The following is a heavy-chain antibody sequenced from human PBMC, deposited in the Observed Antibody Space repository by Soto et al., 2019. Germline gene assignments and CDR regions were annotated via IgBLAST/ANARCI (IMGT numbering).Heavy chain of an antibody. CDR1: GFTFSSYA. V-gene: IGHV3-23*01. D-gene: IGHD2-15*01. Sequence: DVQLLESGGGLVQPEGSLRLSCAASGFTFSSYAMGWVRQGPGQGLEWVAVVSIGGSTHYADSVRGRFTISRDNSKNTLSLQRNSLTAEDTAVYFCAKRRGAGGHFDYWGQGALVTVSS. J-gene: IGHJ4*02. CDR2: VSIGGST. CDR3: AKRRGAGGHFDY.